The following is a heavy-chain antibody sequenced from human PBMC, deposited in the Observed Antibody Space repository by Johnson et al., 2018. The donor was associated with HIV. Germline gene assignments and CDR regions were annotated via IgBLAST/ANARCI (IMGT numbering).Heavy chain of an antibody. CDR3: AREKEMTRLGAFDV. Sequence: VQLVESGGGVVQPGGSLRLSCAASGFTFSSYWMHWVRQAPGKGLVWVSRINWNGGSTGYADSVKCRFTISRDNAKNTLYLQMKTLRAEDTAIYYCAREKEMTRLGAFDVWGQGTVVTVSS. D-gene: IGHD3-16*01. V-gene: IGHV3-74*01. J-gene: IGHJ3*01. CDR2: INWNGGST. CDR1: GFTFSSYW.